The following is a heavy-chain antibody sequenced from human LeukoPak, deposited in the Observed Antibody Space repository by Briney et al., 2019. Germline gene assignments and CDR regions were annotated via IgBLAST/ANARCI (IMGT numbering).Heavy chain of an antibody. V-gene: IGHV1-46*01. CDR1: GYTFTSYY. CDR3: ARGDCSSTSCYPPLGWFDP. CDR2: INPSGGST. D-gene: IGHD2-2*01. Sequence: ASVEVSCKASGYTFTSYYMRWVRQAPGQGLEWMGIINPSGGSTSYAQKFQGRVTMTRDTSTSTVYMELSSLRSEDTAVYYCARGDCSSTSCYPPLGWFDPWGQGTLVTVSS. J-gene: IGHJ5*02.